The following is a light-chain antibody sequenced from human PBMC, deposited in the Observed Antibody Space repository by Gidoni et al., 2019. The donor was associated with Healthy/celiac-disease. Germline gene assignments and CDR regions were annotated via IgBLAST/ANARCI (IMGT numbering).Light chain of an antibody. CDR2: AAS. Sequence: DIQMTQSPSSLSASVGDRVTITCRARQSISSYLNWYQQKPGKAPKLLIYAASSLQSGVPSRFSGSGSGTDFTLTISSLQPEDVATYYCQQSYSTPSITFGQGTRLEIK. CDR3: QQSYSTPSIT. V-gene: IGKV1-39*01. CDR1: QSISSY. J-gene: IGKJ5*01.